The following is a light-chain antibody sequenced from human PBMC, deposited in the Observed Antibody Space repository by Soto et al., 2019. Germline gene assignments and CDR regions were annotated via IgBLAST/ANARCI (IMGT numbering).Light chain of an antibody. V-gene: IGKV3-20*01. CDR2: GAS. CDR1: QSVSSSY. J-gene: IGKJ1*01. CDR3: QQYGSPTWT. Sequence: EIVLTQPPGTLSLSPGERATLSCRASQSVSSSYLAWYQQKPGQAPKLLIYGASSRATGIPDRFSGSGSGTDFTLTISRLEPEDFAVYYCQQYGSPTWTFGQGTKV.